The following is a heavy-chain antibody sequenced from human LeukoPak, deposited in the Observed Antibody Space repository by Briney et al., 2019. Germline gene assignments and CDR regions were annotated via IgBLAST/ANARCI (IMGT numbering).Heavy chain of an antibody. Sequence: GGSLRLSCAASGFTFSDYYMSWIRQAPGKGLEWVSYISSSGSSMYYADSVKGRFTISRDNAKNSLYLQMNSLRGEDTAVYYCARATASVFDYWGQGTLDTVSS. D-gene: IGHD2-21*02. CDR3: ARATASVFDY. J-gene: IGHJ4*02. V-gene: IGHV3-11*01. CDR1: GFTFSDYY. CDR2: ISSSGSSM.